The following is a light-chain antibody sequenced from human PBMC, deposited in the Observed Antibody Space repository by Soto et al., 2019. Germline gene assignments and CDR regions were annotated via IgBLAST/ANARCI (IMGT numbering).Light chain of an antibody. J-gene: IGKJ2*01. CDR2: KAS. CDR1: QSISSW. CDR3: QQYHGYPYT. V-gene: IGKV1-5*03. Sequence: IQMTQSPSTLSASVGDRVTITCRASQSISSWLAWYQRKPGKAPKLLIYKASSVESGVPSRFSGSGSGTEFTLTISSLQPDDLATYSCQQYHGYPYTFGQGTKLEIK.